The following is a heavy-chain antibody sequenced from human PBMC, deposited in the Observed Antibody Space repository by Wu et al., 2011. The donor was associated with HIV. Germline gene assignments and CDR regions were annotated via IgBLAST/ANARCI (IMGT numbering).Heavy chain of an antibody. CDR1: GKNFAGFY. V-gene: IGHV1-18*04. CDR2: ISAYNGDR. CDR3: ARVIGTVAANWVDP. D-gene: IGHD4-23*01. J-gene: IGHJ5*02. Sequence: QVQLVQSGAEVKKPGASVKVSCRASGKNFAGFYIHWVRQAPGQGLEWMGWISAYNGDRNYAQKLQGRVTMTTDTSTSTAYMELRSLRSDDTAVYYCARVIGTVAANWVDPWGQGTLVTVSS.